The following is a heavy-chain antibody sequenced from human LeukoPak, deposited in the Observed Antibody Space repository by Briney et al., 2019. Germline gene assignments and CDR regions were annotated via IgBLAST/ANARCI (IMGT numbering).Heavy chain of an antibody. CDR3: ATSGSSDYVFDY. CDR1: GYTLTELS. CDR2: FDPEDGGT. Sequence: GASVEVSCKVSGYTLTELSMHWVRQAPGKGLEWMGGFDPEDGGTIYAQKFQGRVTMTEDTSTDTAYMELSSLRSEDTAVYYCATSGSSDYVFDYWGQGTLVTVSS. V-gene: IGHV1-24*01. D-gene: IGHD1-26*01. J-gene: IGHJ4*02.